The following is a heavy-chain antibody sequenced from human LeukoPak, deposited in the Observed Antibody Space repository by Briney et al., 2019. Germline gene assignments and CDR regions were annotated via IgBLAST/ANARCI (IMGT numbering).Heavy chain of an antibody. Sequence: GRSLRLSCAASGFTFSSYAMSWVRQAPGKGLEWVSAISGSGGSTYYADSVKGRFTISRDNSKNTLYLQMNSLRAEDTAVYYCAKGVGSSWYASWGQGTLVTVSS. J-gene: IGHJ4*02. CDR2: ISGSGGST. D-gene: IGHD6-13*01. CDR3: AKGVGSSWYAS. V-gene: IGHV3-23*01. CDR1: GFTFSSYA.